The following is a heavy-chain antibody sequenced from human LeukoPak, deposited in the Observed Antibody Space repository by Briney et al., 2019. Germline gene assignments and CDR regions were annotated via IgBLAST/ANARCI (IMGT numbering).Heavy chain of an antibody. D-gene: IGHD1-26*01. V-gene: IGHV3-48*04. Sequence: GGSLRLSCAASGFTFSSYSMNWVRQAPGKGLEWVSYISSSSSTIYYADSVKGRFTISRDNAKNSLYLQMNSLRAEDTAVYYCARDRIYNSGSYYLHYYYGMDVWGQGTTVTVSS. J-gene: IGHJ6*02. CDR3: ARDRIYNSGSYYLHYYYGMDV. CDR2: ISSSSSTI. CDR1: GFTFSSYS.